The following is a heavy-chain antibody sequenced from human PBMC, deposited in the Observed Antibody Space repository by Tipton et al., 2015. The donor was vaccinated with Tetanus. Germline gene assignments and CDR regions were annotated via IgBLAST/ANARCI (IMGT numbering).Heavy chain of an antibody. CDR1: GGSISSYY. J-gene: IGHJ4*01. V-gene: IGHV4-59*12. D-gene: IGHD5-24*01. CDR2: IDYSGST. Sequence: LRLSCTVSGGSISSYYWSWVRQPPGKGLEWIGYIDYSGSTNYNPSLKSRVTISIDTSKKQFSLNLSSVTAADSALYFCGRGTDAYKSGNYWGQGTLVTVSS. CDR3: GRGTDAYKSGNY.